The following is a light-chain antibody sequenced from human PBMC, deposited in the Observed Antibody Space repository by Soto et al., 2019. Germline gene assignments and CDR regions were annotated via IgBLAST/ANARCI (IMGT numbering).Light chain of an antibody. J-gene: IGKJ3*01. CDR1: QGISTY. CDR3: QQLSSYPRT. V-gene: IGKV1-9*01. Sequence: DIHLTQSPSFLSASVGDRVTITCLASQGISTYLAWYQQKPGKAPNLLIYAASTLQSGVPSRFTGSGSGTEFTLTISSLQPEDFAIYYCQQLSSYPRTFGPGTKVDVK. CDR2: AAS.